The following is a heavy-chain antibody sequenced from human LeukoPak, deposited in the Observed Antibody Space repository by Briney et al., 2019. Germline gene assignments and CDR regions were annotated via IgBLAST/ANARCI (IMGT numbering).Heavy chain of an antibody. V-gene: IGHV3-30-3*01. CDR1: GFTFSSYA. CDR3: AREDWNDYIDY. Sequence: GGSLRLSCAASGFTFSSYAMHWVRQAPGKGLEWVAVISYDGSNKYYADSVKGRFTISRDNSKNTLYLQMISLRAEDTAVYYCAREDWNDYIDYWGQGTLVTVSS. CDR2: ISYDGSNK. D-gene: IGHD1-1*01. J-gene: IGHJ4*02.